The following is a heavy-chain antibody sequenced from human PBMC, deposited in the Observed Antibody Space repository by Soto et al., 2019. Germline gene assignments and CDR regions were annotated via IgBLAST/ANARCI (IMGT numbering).Heavy chain of an antibody. Sequence: ASVKVSCKASGYTFTSYAMHWVRQAPGQRLEWMGWINAGNGNTKYSQKFQGRVTITRDTSASTAYMELSSLRSEDTAVYYCAAGVGSSFYYYCGMDVWGQGTTVTVSS. CDR1: GYTFTSYA. CDR2: INAGNGNT. D-gene: IGHD3-10*01. J-gene: IGHJ6*02. CDR3: AAGVGSSFYYYCGMDV. V-gene: IGHV1-3*01.